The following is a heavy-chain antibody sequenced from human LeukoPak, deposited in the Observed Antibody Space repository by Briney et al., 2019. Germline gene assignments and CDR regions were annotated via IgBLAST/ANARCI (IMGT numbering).Heavy chain of an antibody. CDR1: GFTFSSYG. CDR3: AKDGGPGSGWPGYFDL. Sequence: PAGRSLRLSCAASGFTFSSYGMHWVRQAPGKGLEWVAVISYDGSNKYYADSVKGRFTISRDNSKNTLYLQMNRLRAEDTAVYYCAKDGGPGSGWPGYFDLWGRGTLVTVSS. J-gene: IGHJ2*01. D-gene: IGHD6-19*01. CDR2: ISYDGSNK. V-gene: IGHV3-30*18.